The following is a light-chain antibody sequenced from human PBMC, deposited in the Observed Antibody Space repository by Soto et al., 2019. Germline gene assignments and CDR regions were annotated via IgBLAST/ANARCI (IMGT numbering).Light chain of an antibody. J-gene: IGKJ5*01. V-gene: IGKV3-11*02. CDR3: QRRGGGFN. CDR1: QSFSTY. CDR2: DVS. Sequence: EIVLTQSPATLSLSPGQSATLSSRASQSFSTYLAWYQQKSGQAPRILIYDVSNRATGIPARFSGSASGRDFTLTISSLEPEDVGIYYCQRRGGGFNFGEGTRLEIK.